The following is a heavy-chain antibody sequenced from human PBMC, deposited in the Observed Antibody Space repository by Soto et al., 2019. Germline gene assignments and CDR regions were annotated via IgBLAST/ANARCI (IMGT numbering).Heavy chain of an antibody. V-gene: IGHV3-23*01. J-gene: IGHJ6*03. CDR2: YGGSGGSR. D-gene: IGHD3-10*01. Sequence: DVQLLESGGGLVQWGGSLRLSCVTSGFTFSTYGMTWVRQAPGKGLEWVSYGGSGGSRYYTESVKGRFTISRDNSKNTLSLEMHSLRGEDTATYYCVKFRGRAYPYYYMDVWGKGTTVTVSS. CDR3: VKFRGRAYPYYYMDV. CDR1: GFTFSTYG.